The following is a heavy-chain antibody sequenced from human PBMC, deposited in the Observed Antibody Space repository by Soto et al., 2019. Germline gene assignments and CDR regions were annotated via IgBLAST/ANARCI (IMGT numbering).Heavy chain of an antibody. CDR2: IYPGDSDT. CDR3: ARSRIIGMTWRFDS. CDR1: GYSFTNYW. J-gene: IGHJ4*02. V-gene: IGHV5-51*01. D-gene: IGHD1-20*01. Sequence: GESLKISCKGSGYSFTNYWIGWVRQMPGKGLEWMGIIYPGDSDTRYSPSFQGQVTISADKSTNTAYLQWSSLKASDTAMYYCARSRIIGMTWRFDSWGQGTLVTVSS.